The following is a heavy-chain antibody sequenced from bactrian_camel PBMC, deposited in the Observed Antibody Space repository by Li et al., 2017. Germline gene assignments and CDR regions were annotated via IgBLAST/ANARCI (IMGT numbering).Heavy chain of an antibody. CDR3: VGQRDTGY. CDR2: ISTSGGIT. V-gene: IGHV3S60*01. Sequence: VQLVESGGGSVQAGGSLRLSCAASGATYNMCMGWFRQAPGKEREGVARISTSGGITYYADSVKGRFTISRDNAKNTVYLQMNSLKPEDTAVYYCVGQRDTGYWGQGTQVTVS. J-gene: IGHJ6*01. CDR1: GATYNMC.